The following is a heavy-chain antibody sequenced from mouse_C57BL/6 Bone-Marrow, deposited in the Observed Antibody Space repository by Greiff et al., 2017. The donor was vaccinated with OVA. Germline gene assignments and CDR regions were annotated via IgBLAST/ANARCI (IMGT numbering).Heavy chain of an antibody. CDR3: ASGGTSPFAY. D-gene: IGHD1-1*02. CDR2: INPSTGGT. Sequence: EVQLQQPGPELVKPGASVKISCKASGYSFTGYYMNWVKQSPEKSLEWIGEINPSTGGTTYNQKFKAKATLTVDKSSSTAYMPLKSLTSEDTAVYYGASGGTSPFAYRGQGTLITVSA. CDR1: GYSFTGYY. V-gene: IGHV1-42*01. J-gene: IGHJ3*01.